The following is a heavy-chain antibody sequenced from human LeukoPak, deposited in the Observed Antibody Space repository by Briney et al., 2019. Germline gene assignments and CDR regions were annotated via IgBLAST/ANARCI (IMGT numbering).Heavy chain of an antibody. D-gene: IGHD6-13*01. Sequence: GESLKISCKASGYSFTNYWIGWVRQMPGKGLEWMGIMHPGDSDTRYSPSFQGQVTISADKSISTAYLQWSSLKASDTAMYYCARLYYSSSWYPGYFQHWGQGTLVTVSS. CDR2: MHPGDSDT. J-gene: IGHJ1*01. V-gene: IGHV5-51*01. CDR1: GYSFTNYW. CDR3: ARLYYSSSWYPGYFQH.